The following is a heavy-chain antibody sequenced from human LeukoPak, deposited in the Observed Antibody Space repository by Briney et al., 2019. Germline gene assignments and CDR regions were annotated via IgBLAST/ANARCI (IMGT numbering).Heavy chain of an antibody. CDR2: IYYSGST. CDR3: ARGSSMVISYSDY. CDR1: GGSISSGGYY. J-gene: IGHJ4*02. Sequence: SETLSLTCTVSGGSISSGGYYWSWVRQHPGKGLEWIGYIYYSGSTYYNPSLKSRVTISVDTSKNQFSLKLSSVTAADTAVYYCARGSSMVISYSDYWGQGTLVTVSS. D-gene: IGHD5-18*01. V-gene: IGHV4-31*03.